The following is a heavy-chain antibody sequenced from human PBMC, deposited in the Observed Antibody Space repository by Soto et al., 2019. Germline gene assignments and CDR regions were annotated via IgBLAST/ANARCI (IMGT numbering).Heavy chain of an antibody. Sequence: QVQLVQSGGGVVQTGMSLRLSCATSGFIFSNFDVHWVRQAPGKGLEWVAGIWYDGSVKYYGDSVKGRVTISRDNFKNTLYLEMTTLRAEDTATYYCARDRGLSGADHNPYFDYWGQGTLLAVSS. CDR1: GFIFSNFD. CDR2: IWYDGSVK. V-gene: IGHV3-33*01. J-gene: IGHJ4*02. CDR3: ARDRGLSGADHNPYFDY. D-gene: IGHD6-13*01.